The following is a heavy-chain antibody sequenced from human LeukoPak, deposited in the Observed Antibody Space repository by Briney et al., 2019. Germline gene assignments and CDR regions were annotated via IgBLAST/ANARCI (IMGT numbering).Heavy chain of an antibody. Sequence: GGSLRLSCAASGFTFSSYSMNWVRQAPGKGLEWVSCITSSGSTIYYAASVKGRFTISRDNAKNSLYLQVNSLRAEDTAVCYCARGSGYLIDYWGQGGLVSDSS. CDR1: GFTFSSYS. D-gene: IGHD5-18*01. CDR3: ARGSGYLIDY. CDR2: ITSSGSTI. J-gene: IGHJ4*02. V-gene: IGHV3-48*04.